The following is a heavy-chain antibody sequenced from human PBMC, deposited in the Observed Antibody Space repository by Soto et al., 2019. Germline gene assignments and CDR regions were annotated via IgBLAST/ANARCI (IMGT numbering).Heavy chain of an antibody. CDR2: ISYDGSNK. V-gene: IGHV3-30*18. CDR1: GFTLSTYG. D-gene: IGHD5-18*01. J-gene: IGHJ4*02. CDR3: EKCFSYSVIDY. Sequence: QVQLVESGGGVVQPGRSLRLSCAASGFTLSTYGMHSVRQAPGKGLEWVAVISYDGSNKYYADSVKGRFTISRDNSKNTLYLQMSSLRAEDTAVYYCEKCFSYSVIDYWGQGTLVTVSS.